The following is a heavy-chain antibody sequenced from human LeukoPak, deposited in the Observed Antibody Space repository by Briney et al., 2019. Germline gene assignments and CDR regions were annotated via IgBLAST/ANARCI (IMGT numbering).Heavy chain of an antibody. Sequence: GGSLRLSCAASGFTFSSYSMNWVRQAPGKGLEWVSSISSSSSYIYYADSVKGRFTISRDNAKNSLYLQMNSLRAEDTAVYYCARALIAVAGRGMDVWGQGTTVTVSS. CDR3: ARALIAVAGRGMDV. J-gene: IGHJ6*02. D-gene: IGHD6-19*01. V-gene: IGHV3-21*01. CDR1: GFTFSSYS. CDR2: ISSSSSYI.